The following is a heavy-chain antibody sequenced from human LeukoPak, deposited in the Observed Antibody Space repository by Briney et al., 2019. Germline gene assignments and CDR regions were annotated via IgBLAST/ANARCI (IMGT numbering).Heavy chain of an antibody. Sequence: SETLSLTCAVYGGGFSGYYWIWIRQPPGQGLEWIGEINHSGSTNYNPSLKSRVTISVDTSKNQFSLKLSSVTAADTAVYYCAREGGSGWSSWYFDLWGRGTLVTVSS. V-gene: IGHV4-34*01. CDR1: GGGFSGYY. D-gene: IGHD6-19*01. CDR3: AREGGSGWSSWYFDL. CDR2: INHSGST. J-gene: IGHJ2*01.